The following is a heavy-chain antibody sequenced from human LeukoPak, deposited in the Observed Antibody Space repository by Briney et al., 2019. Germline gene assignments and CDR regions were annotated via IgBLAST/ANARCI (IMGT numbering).Heavy chain of an antibody. J-gene: IGHJ4*02. D-gene: IGHD2/OR15-2a*01. CDR2: IKGDGIST. CDR1: GFDFSSNW. CDR3: ARGPTRANSSDY. V-gene: IGHV3-74*01. Sequence: PGGSLRLSCAASGFDFSSNWMHWVRHAPGQGLVWVSRIKGDGISTNYADSVKGRLTISRDIAKNSLYLQMNSLRAEDTAVYYCARGPTRANSSDYWGQGTLLTVSS.